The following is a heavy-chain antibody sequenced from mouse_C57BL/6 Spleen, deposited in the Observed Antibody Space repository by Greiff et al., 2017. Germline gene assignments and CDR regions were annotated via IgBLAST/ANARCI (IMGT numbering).Heavy chain of an antibody. D-gene: IGHD1-1*01. CDR2: IDPEDGET. J-gene: IGHJ3*01. CDR1: GFNIKDYY. Sequence: EVKLVESGAELVKPGASVKLSCTASGFNIKDYYMHWVKQRTEQGLEWIGRIDPEDGETKYAPKFPGKATITADTASNTAYLQLSGLTSEDTAVYCCARGSSYGAYWGQGTLVTVSA. V-gene: IGHV14-2*01. CDR3: ARGSSYGAY.